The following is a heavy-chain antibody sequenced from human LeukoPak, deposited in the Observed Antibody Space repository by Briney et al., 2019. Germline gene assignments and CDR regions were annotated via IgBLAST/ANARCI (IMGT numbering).Heavy chain of an antibody. CDR3: AREPHCSDTSRFHMDV. Sequence: PSETLSLTCTVSGDSISTYYWTWIRQPTGKGLEWIGRIAASGNTHYNPSLKSRVTMSIETSKNLFSLKLSSVTAADTAFYYCAREPHCSDTSRFHMDVWGKGTTVTVSS. CDR1: GDSISTYY. D-gene: IGHD2-2*01. V-gene: IGHV4-4*07. J-gene: IGHJ6*03. CDR2: IAASGNT.